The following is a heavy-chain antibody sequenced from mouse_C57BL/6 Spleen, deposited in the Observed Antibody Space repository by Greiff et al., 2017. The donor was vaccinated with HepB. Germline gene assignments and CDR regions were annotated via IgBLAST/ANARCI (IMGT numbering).Heavy chain of an antibody. V-gene: IGHV1-72*01. J-gene: IGHJ3*01. D-gene: IGHD2-4*01. Sequence: QVQLQQPGAELVKPGASVKLSCKASGYTFTSYWMHWVKQRPGRGLEWIGRIDPNSGGTKYNEKFKSKATLTVDKPSSTAYMQLSSLTSEDSAVYDCAREGIYYDYDGGPWFAYWGQGTLVTVSA. CDR3: AREGIYYDYDGGPWFAY. CDR1: GYTFTSYW. CDR2: IDPNSGGT.